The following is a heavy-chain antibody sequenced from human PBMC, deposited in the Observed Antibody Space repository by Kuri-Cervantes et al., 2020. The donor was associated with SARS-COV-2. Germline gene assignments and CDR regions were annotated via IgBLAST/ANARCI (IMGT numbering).Heavy chain of an antibody. Sequence: GESLKISCAASGFTFSRSWMLWVRQAPGKGLVWVSRINSDGSGTSYPDSVEGRFTISRDNAKNTLSLQMNSLSAEDTAVYFCARVETSHYSSYYMDVWGKGTTVTVSS. J-gene: IGHJ6*03. CDR2: INSDGSGT. CDR1: GFTFSRSW. V-gene: IGHV3-74*01. CDR3: ARVETSHYSSYYMDV.